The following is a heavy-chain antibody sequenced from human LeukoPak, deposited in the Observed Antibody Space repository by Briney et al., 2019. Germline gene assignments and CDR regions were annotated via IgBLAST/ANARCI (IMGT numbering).Heavy chain of an antibody. CDR3: ARENPSGYYNRPIDY. CDR2: LYYRGSA. Sequence: SETLSLTCIVSGDSISSDYYYWAWIRQPPGKGLQWIGSLYYRGSAYYDPSLKSRVTMSVDTSKNQFSLKLSSVTAADTAIYYCARENPSGYYNRPIDYWGQGTLVTVSS. D-gene: IGHD3-22*01. J-gene: IGHJ4*02. V-gene: IGHV4-39*07. CDR1: GDSISSDYYY.